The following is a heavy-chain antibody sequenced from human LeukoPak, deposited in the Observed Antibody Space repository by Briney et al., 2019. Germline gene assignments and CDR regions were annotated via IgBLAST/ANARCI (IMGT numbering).Heavy chain of an antibody. Sequence: PGGFLRLSCAASGFTFTTYWMHWVRQAPGKGLVWVSRINSDGSDTTYADSVKGRFTISRDNAKNTLYLQMNSLRAEDTAVYYCARGTNGIWSFDYWGQGTLVTVSS. CDR2: INSDGSDT. J-gene: IGHJ4*02. V-gene: IGHV3-74*01. CDR3: ARGTNGIWSFDY. D-gene: IGHD2-8*01. CDR1: GFTFTTYW.